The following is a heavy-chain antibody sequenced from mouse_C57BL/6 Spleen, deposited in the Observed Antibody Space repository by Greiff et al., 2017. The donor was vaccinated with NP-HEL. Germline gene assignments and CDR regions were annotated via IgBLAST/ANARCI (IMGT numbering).Heavy chain of an antibody. Sequence: QVQLKESGPGILQPSQTLSLTCSFSGFSLSTFGMGVGWIRQPSGKGLEWLVHIWWDDDKYYNPALKSRLTLSKDTSKNQVFLKIANVDTADTSTYYCARIVDSSGCGDYWGQGTTLTVSS. J-gene: IGHJ2*01. V-gene: IGHV8-8*01. CDR3: ARIVDSSGCGDY. CDR2: IWWDDDK. D-gene: IGHD3-2*02. CDR1: GFSLSTFGMG.